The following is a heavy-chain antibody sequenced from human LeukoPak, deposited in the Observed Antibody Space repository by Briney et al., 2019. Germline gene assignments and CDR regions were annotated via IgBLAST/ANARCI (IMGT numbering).Heavy chain of an antibody. J-gene: IGHJ4*02. CDR1: GYTFTNYW. V-gene: IGHV5-51*01. CDR2: IYPGDSDT. Sequence: GESLKISCKGSGYTFTNYWIGWVRQMPGKGLEWMGIIYPGDSDTRYSPSFQGQVTFPADKSITTAYLQWTSLQASDTAMYYCARQAYCGDCYSEVDYFDYWGQGTLVTVSS. D-gene: IGHD2-21*02. CDR3: ARQAYCGDCYSEVDYFDY.